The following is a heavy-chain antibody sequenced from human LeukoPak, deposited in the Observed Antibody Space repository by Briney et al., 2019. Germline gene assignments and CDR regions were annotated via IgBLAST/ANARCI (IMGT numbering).Heavy chain of an antibody. Sequence: GASVKVSCKASGYTFTSYDINWVRQATGQGLEWMGWMNPNSGNTGYAQKFQGRVTMTRNTSISTAYMELSSLKASDTAMYYCARRQGQQLNYYYYYGMDVWGQGTTVTVSS. D-gene: IGHD6-13*01. CDR1: GYTFTSYD. J-gene: IGHJ6*02. CDR2: MNPNSGNT. V-gene: IGHV1-8*01. CDR3: ARRQGQQLNYYYYYGMDV.